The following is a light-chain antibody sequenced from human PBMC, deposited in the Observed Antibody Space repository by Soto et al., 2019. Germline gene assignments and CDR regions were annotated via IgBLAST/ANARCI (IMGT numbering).Light chain of an antibody. Sequence: DIQMTQSPSSLSESVGDRVTITCRASQSISNYLNWYQQKPGKAPKLLIYAASTLQGGVPSTFSGSGSGTDFTLTISSLQPEDFATYYCQQSYSTPPFTFGPGTKVDI. CDR2: AAS. CDR1: QSISNY. V-gene: IGKV1-39*01. J-gene: IGKJ3*01. CDR3: QQSYSTPPFT.